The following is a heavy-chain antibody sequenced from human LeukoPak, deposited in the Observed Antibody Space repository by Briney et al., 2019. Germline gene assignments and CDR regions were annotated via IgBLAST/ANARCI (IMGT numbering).Heavy chain of an antibody. Sequence: GGSLRLSCAASGFTFSSYSMNWVRQAPGKGLEWVSYISSSSSTIYYADSVKGRFTISRDNAKNSLYLQMNSLRAEDTAVYYCARDGRGYQFDYWGQGTLVTVSS. CDR2: ISSSSSTI. J-gene: IGHJ4*02. CDR3: ARDGRGYQFDY. D-gene: IGHD1-26*01. CDR1: GFTFSSYS. V-gene: IGHV3-48*04.